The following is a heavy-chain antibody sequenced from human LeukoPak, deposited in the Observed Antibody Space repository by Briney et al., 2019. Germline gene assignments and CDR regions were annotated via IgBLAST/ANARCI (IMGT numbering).Heavy chain of an antibody. CDR3: ASAAYNWNYNLDY. D-gene: IGHD1-7*01. Sequence: SETLSLTCAVYGGSFSGYYWSWIRQPPGKGLEWIGEINHSGSTNYNPSLKSRVTISVDTSKNQFSLKLSSVTAADTAVYYCASAAYNWNYNLDYWGQGTLVTVSS. CDR2: INHSGST. J-gene: IGHJ4*02. CDR1: GGSFSGYY. V-gene: IGHV4-34*01.